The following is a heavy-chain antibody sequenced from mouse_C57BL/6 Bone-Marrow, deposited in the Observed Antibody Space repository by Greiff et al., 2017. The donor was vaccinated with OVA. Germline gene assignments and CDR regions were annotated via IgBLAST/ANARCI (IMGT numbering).Heavy chain of an antibody. CDR1: GYAFTNYL. V-gene: IGHV1-54*01. D-gene: IGHD1-1*01. CDR3: ARRGHYYGSSAMDY. CDR2: INPGSGGT. Sequence: QVHVKQSGAELVRPGTSVKVSCKASGYAFTNYLIEWVKQRPGQGLEWIGVINPGSGGTNYNEKFKGKATLTADKSSSTAYMQLSSLTSEDSAVYFCARRGHYYGSSAMDYWGQGTSVTVSS. J-gene: IGHJ4*01.